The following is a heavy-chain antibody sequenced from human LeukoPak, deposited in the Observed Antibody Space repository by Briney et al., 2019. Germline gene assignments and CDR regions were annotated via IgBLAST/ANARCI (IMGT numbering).Heavy chain of an antibody. CDR1: GYTFTGYY. V-gene: IGHV1-2*02. CDR3: ARGRSAAAVYWFDP. D-gene: IGHD6-13*01. CDR2: INPNSGGT. J-gene: IGHJ5*02. Sequence: ASVKVSCKASGYTFTGYYMHWVRQARGQGLEWMGWINPNSGGTNCAQKFQGRVTMTRDTSISTAYMELSRLRSDDTAVYYCARGRSAAAVYWFDPWGQGTLVTVSS.